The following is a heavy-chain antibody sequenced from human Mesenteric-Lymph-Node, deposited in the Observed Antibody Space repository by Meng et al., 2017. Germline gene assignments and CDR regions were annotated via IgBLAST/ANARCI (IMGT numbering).Heavy chain of an antibody. D-gene: IGHD1-26*01. J-gene: IGHJ5*02. CDR3: YADDKTISGGFDP. CDR2: VYYSGST. V-gene: IGHV4-59*12. CDR1: GDSISSYY. Sequence: SETLSLTCTVSGDSISSYYWGWIRQPPGKGLEWIGNVYYSGSTNYNPSLKSRVTISVDTSKNQFSLKLSSVTAADTAVYYCYADDKTISGGFDPWGQGSVVTVSS.